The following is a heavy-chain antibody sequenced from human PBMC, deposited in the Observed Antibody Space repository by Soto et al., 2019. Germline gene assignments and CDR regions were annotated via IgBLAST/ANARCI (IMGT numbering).Heavy chain of an antibody. D-gene: IGHD3-10*01. V-gene: IGHV6-1*01. CDR2: TYYRSKWYN. Sequence: QVQLQQSGPGLVKPSQTLSLTCAISGDSVSSNSAAWNWIRQSPSRGLEWLGRTYYRSKWYNDYAVSVKSRITINPDTSKNQFSLQLNSVTPEDTAVYYCAREDSTMVRGVIRPYYYGMDVWGQGTTVTVSS. CDR1: GDSVSSNSAA. CDR3: AREDSTMVRGVIRPYYYGMDV. J-gene: IGHJ6*02.